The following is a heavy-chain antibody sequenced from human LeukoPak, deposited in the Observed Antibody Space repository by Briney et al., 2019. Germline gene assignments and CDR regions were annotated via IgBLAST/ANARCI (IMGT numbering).Heavy chain of an antibody. CDR3: ARERRATYCSSTSCYYYYYYYMDV. J-gene: IGHJ6*03. CDR2: INHSGST. Sequence: PSETLSLTCAVYGGSFSGYYWSWIRQPPGKGLEWIGEINHSGSTNYNPSLKSRVTISVDTSKNQFSLKLSSVTAADTAVYYCARERRATYCSSTSCYYYYYYYMDVWGKGTTVTVSS. V-gene: IGHV4-34*01. CDR1: GGSFSGYY. D-gene: IGHD2-2*01.